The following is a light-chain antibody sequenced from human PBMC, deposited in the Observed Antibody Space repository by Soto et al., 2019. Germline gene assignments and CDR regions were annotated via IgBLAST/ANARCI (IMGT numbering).Light chain of an antibody. V-gene: IGKV1-5*01. CDR2: AAS. CDR1: QSISSW. Sequence: DIQMTQSPSTLSASVGDRVTITCRASQSISSWLAWYQQKPGKAPKLLIYAASTLQSGVPSRFSGSGSGTEFTLTISSLQSEDFAVYYCQQYNNWPSITFGQGTRLEIK. J-gene: IGKJ5*01. CDR3: QQYNNWPSIT.